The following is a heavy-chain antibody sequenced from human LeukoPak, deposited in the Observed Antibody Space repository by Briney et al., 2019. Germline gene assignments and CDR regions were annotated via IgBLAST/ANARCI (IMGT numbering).Heavy chain of an antibody. CDR3: ASPEFNYYDSSGYTGAFDY. CDR2: ISYDGSNK. D-gene: IGHD3-22*01. Sequence: GSLRLSCAASGFTFSSYAMHWVRQAPGKGLEWVAVISYDGSNKYYADSVKGRFTISRDNSKNTLYLQMNSLRAEDTAVYYCASPEFNYYDSSGYTGAFDYWGQGTLVTVSS. CDR1: GFTFSSYA. J-gene: IGHJ4*02. V-gene: IGHV3-30-3*01.